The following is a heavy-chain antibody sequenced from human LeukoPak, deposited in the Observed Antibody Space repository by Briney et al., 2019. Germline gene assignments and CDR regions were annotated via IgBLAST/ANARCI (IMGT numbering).Heavy chain of an antibody. J-gene: IGHJ4*02. Sequence: GGPLRLSCAASGFTFSSYSMNWVRQAPGKGLEWVSSISSSSSYIYYADSVKGRFTISRDNAKNSLYLQMNSLRAEDTAVYYCARVAYCGGDCYSRGFDYWGQGTLVTVSS. CDR3: ARVAYCGGDCYSRGFDY. V-gene: IGHV3-21*01. CDR2: ISSSSSYI. CDR1: GFTFSSYS. D-gene: IGHD2-21*02.